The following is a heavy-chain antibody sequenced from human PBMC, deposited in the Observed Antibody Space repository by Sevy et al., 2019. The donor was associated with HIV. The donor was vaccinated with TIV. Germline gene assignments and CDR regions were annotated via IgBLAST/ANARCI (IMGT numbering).Heavy chain of an antibody. CDR1: GGSISSSSYY. V-gene: IGHV4-39*01. CDR3: ARAGSLTYYDFWSGYPQGNYFDY. Sequence: SETLSLTCTVSGGSISSSSYYWGWIRQPPGKGLEWIGSIYYSGSTYYNPSLKSRVTISVDTSKNQFSLKLSSVTAADTAVYYCARAGSLTYYDFWSGYPQGNYFDYWGQGTLVTVSS. J-gene: IGHJ4*02. CDR2: IYYSGST. D-gene: IGHD3-3*01.